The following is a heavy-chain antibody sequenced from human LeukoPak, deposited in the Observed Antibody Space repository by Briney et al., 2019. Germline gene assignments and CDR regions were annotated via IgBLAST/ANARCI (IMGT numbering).Heavy chain of an antibody. CDR1: GFDFNSYG. J-gene: IGHJ4*02. V-gene: IGHV3-30*02. CDR3: AKEVKLLPFDC. CDR2: IQNDEIDK. Sequence: TGGSLRLSCAASGFDFNSYGMHWVRQAPGKGPEGVAFIQNDEIDKFYADSVKGRFTISRDNSKNTLYLQMNSLRAEDTAVYYCAKEVKLLPFDCWGQGTLVTVSS. D-gene: IGHD4-23*01.